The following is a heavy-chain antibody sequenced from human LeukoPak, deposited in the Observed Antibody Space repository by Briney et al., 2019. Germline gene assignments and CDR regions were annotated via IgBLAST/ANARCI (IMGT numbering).Heavy chain of an antibody. V-gene: IGHV1-2*02. CDR1: GYTFTGYY. CDR2: INPNSGGT. Sequence: ASVKVSCKASGYTFTGYYMHWVRQAPGQGLEWKGWINPNSGGTNYAQKFQGRVTMTRHTSISTAYMELSRRRSDDTAVYYCARPLDYGDYDYWGQGTLVTVSS. CDR3: ARPLDYGDYDY. J-gene: IGHJ4*02. D-gene: IGHD4-17*01.